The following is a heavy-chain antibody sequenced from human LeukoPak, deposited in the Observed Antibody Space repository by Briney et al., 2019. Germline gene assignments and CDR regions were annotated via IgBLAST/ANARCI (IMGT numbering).Heavy chain of an antibody. J-gene: IGHJ4*02. CDR1: GYTFTSCD. V-gene: IGHV1-8*01. CDR2: MNPNSGNT. CDR3: TRGSSGRRDS. D-gene: IGHD6-19*01. Sequence: ASVKVSCKASGYTFTSCDINWVRQATGQGREWLGWMNPNSGNTGYGQNFQDRITMTRDISIGTAYMELTNLTSEDTAIYYCTRGSSGRRDSWGQGTLVTVST.